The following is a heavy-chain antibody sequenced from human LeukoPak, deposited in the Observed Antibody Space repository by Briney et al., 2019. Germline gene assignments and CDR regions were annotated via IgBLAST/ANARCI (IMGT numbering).Heavy chain of an antibody. Sequence: GGSLRLSRAASGFTLSRYEINGVRQAPGKGLEGVSYISSSGSTIYYADSVKGRFTISRDNAKNSLYLQMNSLRAEDTAVYYCARGRTTLWVDYWRQGTLVTVSS. CDR1: GFTLSRYE. J-gene: IGHJ4*02. V-gene: IGHV3-48*03. CDR2: ISSSGSTI. D-gene: IGHD2/OR15-2a*01. CDR3: ARGRTTLWVDY.